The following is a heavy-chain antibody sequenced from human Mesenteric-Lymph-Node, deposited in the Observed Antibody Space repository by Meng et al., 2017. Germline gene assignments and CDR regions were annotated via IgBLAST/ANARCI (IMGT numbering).Heavy chain of an antibody. CDR1: GFTFSSYW. V-gene: IGHV3-7*01. CDR3: ARGRGYGSWIDY. D-gene: IGHD6-13*01. J-gene: IGHJ4*02. CDR2: IKQDGSEK. Sequence: GESLKISCAASGFTFSSYWMSWVRQAPGKGLEWVANIKQDGSEKYYVDSVKGRFTISRDNAKYTLYLQMNSLRAEDTAVYYCARGRGYGSWIDYWGQGTLVTVSS.